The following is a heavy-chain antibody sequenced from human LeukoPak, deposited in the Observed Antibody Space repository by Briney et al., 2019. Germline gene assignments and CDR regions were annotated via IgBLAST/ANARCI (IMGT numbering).Heavy chain of an antibody. CDR3: ARATRGNWFDP. J-gene: IGHJ5*02. Sequence: EASVKVSCKASGYTFANYGLAWVRQAPGQGLEWMGWISAYNGNTNYAQKLQGRVTMTTDTSTSTAYMELRSLRSDDTAVYYCARATRGNWFDPWGQGTLVTVSS. V-gene: IGHV1-18*04. D-gene: IGHD1-26*01. CDR1: GYTFANYG. CDR2: ISAYNGNT.